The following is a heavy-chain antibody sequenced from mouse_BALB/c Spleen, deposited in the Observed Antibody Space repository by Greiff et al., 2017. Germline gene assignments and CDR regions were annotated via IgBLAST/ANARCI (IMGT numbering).Heavy chain of an antibody. J-gene: IGHJ2*01. V-gene: IGHV3-2*02. CDR2: ISYSGST. CDR1: GYSITSDYA. Sequence: EVMLQESGPGLVKPSQSLSLTCTVTGYSITSDYAWNWIRQFPGNKLEWMGYISYSGSTSYNPSLKSRITITRDTSKNQFFLQLNSVTTEDTATYYCASYYRYDGFPYWGQGTTLTVSS. CDR3: ASYYRYDGFPY. D-gene: IGHD2-14*01.